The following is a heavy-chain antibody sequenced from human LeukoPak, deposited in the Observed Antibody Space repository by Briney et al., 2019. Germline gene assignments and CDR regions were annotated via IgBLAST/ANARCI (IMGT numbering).Heavy chain of an antibody. J-gene: IGHJ4*02. CDR2: ISSSSSTI. CDR1: GFTFGSYS. CDR3: ARDAGGDYFDY. D-gene: IGHD1-26*01. V-gene: IGHV3-48*01. Sequence: GGSLRLSCAASGFTFGSYSMNWVRQAPGKGLEWVSYISSSSSTIYYADSVKGRFTISRDNAKNSLYLQMNSLRAEDTGIYYCARDAGGDYFDYWGQGSLVTVSS.